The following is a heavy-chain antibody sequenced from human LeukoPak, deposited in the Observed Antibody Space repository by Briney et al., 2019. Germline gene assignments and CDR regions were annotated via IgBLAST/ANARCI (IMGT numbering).Heavy chain of an antibody. CDR2: ISGSGGST. CDR1: GFTFSSYA. V-gene: IGHV3-23*01. Sequence: GGSLRLSCAASGFTFSSYAMSWVRQAPGKGLEWVSAISGSGGSTYYADSVKGRFTISRDNSKNTLYLQMNSLRAEDTAVYYCAKTDVMWVDVVVPAARGPYYFDYWGQGTLVTVSS. J-gene: IGHJ4*02. CDR3: AKTDVMWVDVVVPAARGPYYFDY. D-gene: IGHD2-2*01.